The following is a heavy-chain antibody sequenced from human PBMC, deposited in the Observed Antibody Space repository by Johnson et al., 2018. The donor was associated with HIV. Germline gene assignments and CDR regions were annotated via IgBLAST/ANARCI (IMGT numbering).Heavy chain of an antibody. V-gene: IGHV3-30*04. CDR1: GFTFSSYA. CDR3: ARGRGALDI. J-gene: IGHJ3*02. Sequence: QVQLVESGGGVVQPGRSLRLSCAASGFTFSSYAMHWVRQAPGKGLEWVAVISYDGSNKYYADSVKGRFTISRDNSNNTLYLQMNSLRAEDTAVYYCARGRGALDILGQGTMVTVSS. D-gene: IGHD3-16*01. CDR2: ISYDGSNK.